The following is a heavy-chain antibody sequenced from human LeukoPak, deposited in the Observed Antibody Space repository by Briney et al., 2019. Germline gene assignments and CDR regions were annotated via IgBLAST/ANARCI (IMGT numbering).Heavy chain of an antibody. J-gene: IGHJ4*02. Sequence: PGGSLRLSCAASGFTFSSYYMSWVRQAPGKGLEWVANIKEDGSEETYVDSVKGRFTISRDNAKNSLYLQMSSLRAEDSAVYFCSRPRAWSYFDYWGQGSLVAVSS. CDR2: IKEDGSEE. CDR3: SRPRAWSYFDY. V-gene: IGHV3-7*02. D-gene: IGHD6-19*01. CDR1: GFTFSSYY.